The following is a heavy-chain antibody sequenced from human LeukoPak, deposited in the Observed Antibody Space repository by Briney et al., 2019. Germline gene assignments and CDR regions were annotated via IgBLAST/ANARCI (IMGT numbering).Heavy chain of an antibody. D-gene: IGHD3-10*01. Sequence: ASVKVSCKASGYTFTSYSFSWVRQAPGQGLEWMEWISTYNGNTNYAQKFQGRVTMTTDTSTSTAYMELRSLTSDDTAVYYCARDSVYSSGTYGLWGQGTLVTVSS. CDR3: ARDSVYSSGTYGL. CDR2: ISTYNGNT. CDR1: GYTFTSYS. J-gene: IGHJ4*02. V-gene: IGHV1-18*01.